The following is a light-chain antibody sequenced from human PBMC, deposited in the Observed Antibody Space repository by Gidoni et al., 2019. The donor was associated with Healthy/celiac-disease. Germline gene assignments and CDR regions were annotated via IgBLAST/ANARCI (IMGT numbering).Light chain of an antibody. CDR2: ESS. CDR3: QQRSNWPPPLT. Sequence: EIVLTQSPATLSLSPGERATLSCRASQSVSSYLAWYQQKPGQAPRLLLYESSNRATGIPARFSGSGSGTDFTLTISSLEPEDFAVYYCQQRSNWPPPLTFGGGTKVEIK. CDR1: QSVSSY. V-gene: IGKV3-11*01. J-gene: IGKJ4*01.